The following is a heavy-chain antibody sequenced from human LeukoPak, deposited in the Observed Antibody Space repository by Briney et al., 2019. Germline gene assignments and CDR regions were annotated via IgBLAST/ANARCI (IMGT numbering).Heavy chain of an antibody. J-gene: IGHJ6*03. Sequence: SETLSLTCTVSGGSISSYYWSWIRQPPGKGLEWIGYIYYSGSTNYDPSLKSRVTISVDTSKNQFSLKLSSVTAADTAVYYCARAGKGSGRHRPYYYYYMDVWGKGTTVTVSS. CDR1: GGSISSYY. V-gene: IGHV4-59*01. D-gene: IGHD3-10*01. CDR3: ARAGKGSGRHRPYYYYYMDV. CDR2: IYYSGST.